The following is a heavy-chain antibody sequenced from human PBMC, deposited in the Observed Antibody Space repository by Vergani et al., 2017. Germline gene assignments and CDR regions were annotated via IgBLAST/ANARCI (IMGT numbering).Heavy chain of an antibody. V-gene: IGHV3-33*01. D-gene: IGHD1-14*01. J-gene: IGHJ5*02. CDR2: TWYDGNNK. CDR3: ARDLRLLYNRFDP. CDR1: GFTFNQYC. Sequence: QVQLVESGGGVVQPGRSLRLYCAASGFTFNQYCMHWVRQAPGKGLEWVAVTWYDGNNKQYADSVKGRFTISRDNSKSTMYLQMNSLRDEDTGVYYCARDLRLLYNRFDPWGQGTLVTVSS.